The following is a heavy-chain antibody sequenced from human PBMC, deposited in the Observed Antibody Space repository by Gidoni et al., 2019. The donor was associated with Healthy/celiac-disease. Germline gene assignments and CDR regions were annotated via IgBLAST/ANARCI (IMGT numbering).Heavy chain of an antibody. V-gene: IGHV2-5*01. D-gene: IGHD3-22*01. CDR1: GFSLSTSGVG. J-gene: IGHJ4*02. CDR2: IYLNDDK. Sequence: QITLKESGPTLVKPTQTLTLTCTFSGFSLSTSGVGVGWIRQPPGKALEWLALIYLNDDKRYSPSLKSRLTITKDTSKNQVVLTMTNMDPVDTATYYCAHSLSTMIVVVTFDYWGQGTLVTVSS. CDR3: AHSLSTMIVVVTFDY.